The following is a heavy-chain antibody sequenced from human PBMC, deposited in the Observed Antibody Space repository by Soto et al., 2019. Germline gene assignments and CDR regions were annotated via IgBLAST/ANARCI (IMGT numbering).Heavy chain of an antibody. CDR2: ISTTGTT. CDR1: GGSISSYY. Sequence: QVQLQESGPGLVKPSETLSLTCTVSGGSISSYYWSWIRQPAGKGLEWIGRISTTGTTNYNPSLKSRVSMSLDTSKSQVSLKLGSVTAADAAVYYCAGNIAAAGRRYYCMDVWGQGTTVTVSS. J-gene: IGHJ6*02. CDR3: AGNIAAAGRRYYCMDV. D-gene: IGHD6-13*01. V-gene: IGHV4-4*07.